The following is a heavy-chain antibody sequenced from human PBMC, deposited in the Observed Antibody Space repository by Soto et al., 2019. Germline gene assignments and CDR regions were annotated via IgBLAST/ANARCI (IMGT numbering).Heavy chain of an antibody. CDR1: GGSISRYY. Sequence: SETLSLTCTVSGGSISRYYWNWIRQPPGKGLEWIGYIYYGGSTNYNPSLKSRVTISVDTSKNQFSLKLSSATAADTAVYYCARDPGSGSYYGWFDPWGQGTLVTVSS. D-gene: IGHD3-10*01. CDR3: ARDPGSGSYYGWFDP. CDR2: IYYGGST. J-gene: IGHJ5*02. V-gene: IGHV4-59*01.